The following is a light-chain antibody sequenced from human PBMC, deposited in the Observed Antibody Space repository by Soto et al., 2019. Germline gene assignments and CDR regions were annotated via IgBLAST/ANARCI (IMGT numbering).Light chain of an antibody. CDR3: QQYGSSST. J-gene: IGKJ5*01. CDR1: QSVGGD. CDR2: GAS. Sequence: TQSPSSLSASVCDRVTITFRASQSVGGDLAWYQQKPGQAPRLLIYGASSRPTGIPDRFSGSGSGTDFTLTISGLEPEDFAVYYCQQYGSSSTFGQGTRLEIK. V-gene: IGKV3-20*01.